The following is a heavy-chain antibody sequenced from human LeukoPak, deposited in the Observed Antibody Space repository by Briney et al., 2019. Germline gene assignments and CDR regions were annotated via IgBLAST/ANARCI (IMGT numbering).Heavy chain of an antibody. CDR3: ARMLRGYRSPFYN. D-gene: IGHD5-12*01. CDR2: IYYSGST. Sequence: KPSETLSLTCTVPGGSISSYYWSWIRQPPGKGLEWIGYIYYSGSTNYNPSLKSRVTISVDTSKNQFSLKLSSVTAADTAVYYCARMLRGYRSPFYNWGQGTLVTVSS. V-gene: IGHV4-59*01. J-gene: IGHJ4*02. CDR1: GGSISSYY.